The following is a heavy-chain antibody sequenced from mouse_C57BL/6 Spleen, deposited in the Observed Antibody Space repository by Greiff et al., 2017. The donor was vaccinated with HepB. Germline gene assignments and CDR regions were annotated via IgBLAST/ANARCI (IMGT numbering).Heavy chain of an antibody. CDR2: INPNNGGT. D-gene: IGHD1-1*01. J-gene: IGHJ2*01. Sequence: EVQLQQSGPELVKPGASVKISCKASGYTFTDYYMNWVKQSHGKSLEWIGDINPNNGGTSYNQKFKGKATLTVDKSSSTAYMELRSLTSEDSAVYYCARSVLYGSSYFDYWGQGTTLTVSS. CDR3: ARSVLYGSSYFDY. V-gene: IGHV1-26*01. CDR1: GYTFTDYY.